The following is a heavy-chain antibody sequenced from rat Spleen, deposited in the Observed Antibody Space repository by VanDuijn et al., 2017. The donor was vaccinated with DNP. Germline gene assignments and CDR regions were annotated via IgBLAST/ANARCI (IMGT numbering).Heavy chain of an antibody. V-gene: IGHV5-7*01. CDR1: GFTFSDYN. CDR3: ARHYGGYSYYWYFDF. J-gene: IGHJ1*01. CDR2: IIYDGSRT. D-gene: IGHD1-11*01. Sequence: EVQLVESGGGLVQPGRSLKLSCAASGFTFSDYNMAWVRQAPKKGLEWVATIIYDGSRTYYRASVKGRFTISRDNAKSTLYLQMDSLRSEDTATYYCARHYGGYSYYWYFDFWGPGTMVTVSS.